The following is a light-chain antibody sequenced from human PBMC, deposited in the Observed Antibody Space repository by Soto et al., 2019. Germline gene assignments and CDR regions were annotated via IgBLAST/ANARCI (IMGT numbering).Light chain of an antibody. V-gene: IGLV1-40*01. CDR1: SSNIGAGYD. J-gene: IGLJ3*02. CDR3: QSYDSSLSAL. Sequence: QSVLTQPPSVSGAPGQRVTISCTGSSSNIGAGYDVHWYQQLPGTAPKLLIYGNSNRPSGVPDRFSGSKSGTSASLDITGLQAEDEADYYCQSYDSSLSALFCGVTKLTVL. CDR2: GNS.